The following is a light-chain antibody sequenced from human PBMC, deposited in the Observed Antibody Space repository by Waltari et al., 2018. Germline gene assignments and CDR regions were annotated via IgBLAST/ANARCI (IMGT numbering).Light chain of an antibody. CDR1: SSDLGTFDL. Sequence: QSALTQPASVSASPGQSITISCTGTSSDLGTFDLVSWFQQHPGEAPRLIIYEASKRPSGVSNRFSGSKSGTTASLTISGLQAEDEADYYCCSYAGSSSWVFGGGTKLTVL. CDR3: CSYAGSSSWV. J-gene: IGLJ3*02. V-gene: IGLV2-23*01. CDR2: EAS.